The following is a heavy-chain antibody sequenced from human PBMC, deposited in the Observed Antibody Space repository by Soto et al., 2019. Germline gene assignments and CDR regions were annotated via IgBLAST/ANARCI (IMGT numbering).Heavy chain of an antibody. V-gene: IGHV5-10-1*01. D-gene: IGHD2-2*01. CDR2: IDPSDSYT. CDR3: ASNDIVVVPADINYYGMDV. Sequence: GESLKISCKGSGYSFTSYWISWVRQMPGKGLEWMGRIDPSDSYTNYSPSFQGHVTISADKSISTAYLQWSSLKASDTAMYYCASNDIVVVPADINYYGMDVWGQGTTVTVSS. J-gene: IGHJ6*02. CDR1: GYSFTSYW.